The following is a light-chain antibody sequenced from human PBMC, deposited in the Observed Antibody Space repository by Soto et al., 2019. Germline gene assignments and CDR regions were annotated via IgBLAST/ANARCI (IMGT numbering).Light chain of an antibody. CDR1: QSVSSSY. Sequence: EIVLTQSPGTLSLSRGERATFSCRASQSVSSSYIAWYQQKRGQAPRRLIYGASIRATGIPDRFSGSGSGTDFTLTISRLEPEDFALYYCQQYHTSPLTFGQGTKVDIK. CDR2: GAS. CDR3: QQYHTSPLT. J-gene: IGKJ1*01. V-gene: IGKV3-20*01.